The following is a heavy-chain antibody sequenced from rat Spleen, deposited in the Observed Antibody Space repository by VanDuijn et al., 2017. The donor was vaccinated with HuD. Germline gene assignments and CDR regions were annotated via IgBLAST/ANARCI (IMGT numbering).Heavy chain of an antibody. D-gene: IGHD4-3*01. CDR2: INYEGSST. CDR1: GLTFSDYY. J-gene: IGHJ2*01. CDR3: TREGNSGYDY. Sequence: EVQLVESGGGLVQPGRSLKLSCAASGLTFSDYYMAWVRQAPKKGLEWVASINYEGSSTYYGDSVKGRFTISRDNAQNTLYLQMNSLRSEDTATYYCTREGNSGYDYWGQGVMVTVSS. V-gene: IGHV5-22*01.